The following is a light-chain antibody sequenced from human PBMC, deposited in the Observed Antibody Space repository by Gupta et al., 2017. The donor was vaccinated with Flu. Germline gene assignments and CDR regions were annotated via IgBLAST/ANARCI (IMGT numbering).Light chain of an antibody. CDR2: EVS. CDR1: SSDVGGYDF. CDR3: CSDTSSTTVI. Sequence: QSALTQPASVSGSPGQSITISCTGTSSDVGGYDFVSWFQQHPGKAPKLMIYEVSKRPAGVAHRFSGSKSGNTASLTISGLPAEDEADYHCCSDTSSTTVIFGGGTKLTVL. V-gene: IGLV2-14*01. J-gene: IGLJ2*01.